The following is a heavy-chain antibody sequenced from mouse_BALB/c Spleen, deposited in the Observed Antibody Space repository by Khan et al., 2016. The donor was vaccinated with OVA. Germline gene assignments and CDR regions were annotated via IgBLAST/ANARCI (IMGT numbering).Heavy chain of an antibody. CDR3: TRSGYGSFAY. CDR2: INPNNGGT. V-gene: IGHV1S81*02. CDR1: GYTFSSYY. Sequence: VQLQQSGAELVKPGASVKLSCKASGYTFSSYYMYWVKQRPGQGLEWIGEINPNNGGTNCNEKFKSKAALTVDKSSNTAYMQLSSLTSEDSAVYYVTRSGYGSFAYWGQGTLVTVST. D-gene: IGHD2-2*01. J-gene: IGHJ3*01.